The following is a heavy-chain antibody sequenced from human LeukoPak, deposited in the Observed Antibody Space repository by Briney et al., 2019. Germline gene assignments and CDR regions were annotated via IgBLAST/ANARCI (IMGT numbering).Heavy chain of an antibody. V-gene: IGHV3-53*01. CDR1: GFAVSSNY. CDR3: AREVVIVGGTGGGFDY. J-gene: IGHJ4*02. CDR2: IYSGGST. Sequence: GGSLRLSCAASGFAVSSNYMSWVRQAPGKGLEWVSVIYSGGSTYYADSVKGRFTISRDNSKSTLYLQMNSLRVEDTAVYYCAREVVIVGGTGGGFDYWGQGTLVTVSS. D-gene: IGHD1-26*01.